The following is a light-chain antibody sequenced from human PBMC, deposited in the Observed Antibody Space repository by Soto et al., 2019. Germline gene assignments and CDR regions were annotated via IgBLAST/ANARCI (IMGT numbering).Light chain of an antibody. V-gene: IGKV3-20*01. Sequence: EIVLTQSPGILSLSPGQRVTLSCRASQSVSNDFLAWYQQKPGQAPRLLIYGASTRATEVPDRFSGSGSGADFTLTISRLEPEDFSVYYCQQYCSSPPRTFGQGTKVEMK. J-gene: IGKJ1*01. CDR3: QQYCSSPPRT. CDR1: QSVSNDF. CDR2: GAS.